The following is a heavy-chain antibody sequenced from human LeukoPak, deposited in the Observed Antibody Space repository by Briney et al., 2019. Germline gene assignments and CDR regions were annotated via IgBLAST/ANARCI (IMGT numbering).Heavy chain of an antibody. J-gene: IGHJ3*02. V-gene: IGHV1-69*04. D-gene: IGHD1-7*01. Sequence: EASVKVSCKASGGTSISYTISWVRQGPGRGLERMGRIIPILGIANYAQKFQGRVTITADKSTSTAYMELSSLRSEDTAVYYCARDHHRTTDAFDIWGQGTMVTVSS. CDR3: ARDHHRTTDAFDI. CDR2: IIPILGIA. CDR1: GGTSISYT.